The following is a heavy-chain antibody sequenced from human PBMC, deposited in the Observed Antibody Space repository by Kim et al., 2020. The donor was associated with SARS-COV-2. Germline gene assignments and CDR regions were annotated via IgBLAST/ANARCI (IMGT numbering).Heavy chain of an antibody. CDR2: INHSGST. CDR1: GGSFSGYY. CDR3: ARGRGYCSGGSCYSWNYYYYYGMDV. D-gene: IGHD2-15*01. Sequence: SETLSLICAVYGGSFSGYYWSWIRQPPGKGLEWIGEINHSGSTNYNPSLKSRVTISVDTSKNQFSLKLSSVTAADTAVYYCARGRGYCSGGSCYSWNYYYYYGMDVWGQGTTVTVSS. J-gene: IGHJ6*02. V-gene: IGHV4-34*01.